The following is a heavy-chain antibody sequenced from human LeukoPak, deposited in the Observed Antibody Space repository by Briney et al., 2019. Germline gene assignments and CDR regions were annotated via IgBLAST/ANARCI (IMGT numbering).Heavy chain of an antibody. V-gene: IGHV4-34*01. CDR3: AGRQQQLVRTRFDY. J-gene: IGHJ4*02. CDR1: GGSFSGYY. CDR2: INHSGST. Sequence: SETLSLTCAVYGGSFSGYYWSWIRQPPGKGPEWIGEINHSGSTNYNPSLKSRVTISVDTSKNQFSLKLSSVTAADTAVYYCAGRQQQLVRTRFDYWGQGTLVTVSS. D-gene: IGHD6-13*01.